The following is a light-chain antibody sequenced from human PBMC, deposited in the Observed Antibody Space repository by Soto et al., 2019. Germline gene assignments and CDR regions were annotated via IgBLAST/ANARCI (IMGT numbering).Light chain of an antibody. CDR1: QSISNY. CDR3: QQSYSTPYT. V-gene: IGKV1-39*01. Sequence: DIHTTQSPSSLSASVGDRVTITCRASQSISNYLNWYQQKPGKAPNLLIYIASNLHSGVPSRFSGSGSGTDFTLTISNLQPEDFATYYCQQSYSTPYTFGQGTKLDI. J-gene: IGKJ2*01. CDR2: IAS.